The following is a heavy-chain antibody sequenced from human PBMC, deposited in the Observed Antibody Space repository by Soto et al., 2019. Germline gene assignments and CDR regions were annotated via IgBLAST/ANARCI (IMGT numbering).Heavy chain of an antibody. CDR3: AKERDSRRRGYYGMDV. CDR1: GFTFSSYA. CDR2: ISGSGGST. Sequence: PGGSLRLSCAASGFTFSSYAMSWVRQAPGKGLEWVSAISGSGGSTYYADSVKGRFTISRDNSKNTLYLQTNSLRAEDTAVYYCAKERDSRRRGYYGMDVWGQGTTVTVSS. J-gene: IGHJ6*02. D-gene: IGHD6-13*01. V-gene: IGHV3-23*01.